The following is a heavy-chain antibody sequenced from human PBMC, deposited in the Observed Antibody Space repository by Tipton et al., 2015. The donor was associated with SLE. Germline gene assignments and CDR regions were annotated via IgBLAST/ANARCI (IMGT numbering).Heavy chain of an antibody. J-gene: IGHJ4*02. CDR1: GGSIRSSNFY. D-gene: IGHD3-9*01. CDR3: ARHYGIMSTPLYYFDY. V-gene: IGHV4-39*07. Sequence: TLSLTCAVSGGSIRSSNFYLGWIRQPPGRGLDWIGSFYYSGSTYYDPSLKSRVTISIDTSKNQFSLKLSSVTAADTAVYYCARHYGIMSTPLYYFDYWGQGTLVTVSS. CDR2: FYYSGST.